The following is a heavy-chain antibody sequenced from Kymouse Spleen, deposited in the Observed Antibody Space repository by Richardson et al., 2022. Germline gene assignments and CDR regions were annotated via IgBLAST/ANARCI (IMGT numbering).Heavy chain of an antibody. CDR3: ARDRGYSSGCFDY. V-gene: IGHV3-33*01. CDR2: IWYDGSNK. D-gene: IGHD6-19*01. Sequence: QVQLVESGGGVVQPGRSLRLSCAASGFTFSSYGMHWVRQAPGKGLEWVAVIWYDGSNKYYADSVKGRFTISRDNSKNTLYLQMNSLRAEDTAVYYCARDRGYSSGCFDYWGQGTLVTVSS. J-gene: IGHJ4*02. CDR1: GFTFSSYG.